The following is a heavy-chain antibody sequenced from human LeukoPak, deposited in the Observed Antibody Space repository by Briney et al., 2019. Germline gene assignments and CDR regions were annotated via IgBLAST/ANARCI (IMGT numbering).Heavy chain of an antibody. CDR3: ARVSRRYYYDSSGYYYAGP. CDR2: IYYSGST. J-gene: IGHJ5*02. Sequence: SSETLSLTCTVSGGSISSGDYYWSWIRQPPGKGLEWIGYIYYSGSTYYNPSLKSRVTISVDTSKNQFSLKLSSVTAADTAVYYCARVSRRYYYDSSGYYYAGPWGQGTLVTVSS. D-gene: IGHD3-22*01. CDR1: GGSISSGDYY. V-gene: IGHV4-30-4*01.